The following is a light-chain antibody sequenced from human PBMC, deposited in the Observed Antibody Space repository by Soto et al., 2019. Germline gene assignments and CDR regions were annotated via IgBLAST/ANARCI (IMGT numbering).Light chain of an antibody. CDR3: SSYTSSSTLYV. J-gene: IGLJ1*01. CDR1: SSDVGGYNY. V-gene: IGLV2-14*01. Sequence: QSVLTQPASVSGSPGQSITISCTGTSSDVGGYNYVSWYRQHPGKAPKLMIYEVSNRPSGVSNRFSGSKSGNTASLTISGLQAEDEADYYCSSYTSSSTLYVFGTGTKLPVL. CDR2: EVS.